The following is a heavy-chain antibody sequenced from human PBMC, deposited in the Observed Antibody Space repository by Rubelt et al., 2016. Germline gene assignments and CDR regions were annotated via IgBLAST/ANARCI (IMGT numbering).Heavy chain of an antibody. CDR3: ARERAGDSFDY. V-gene: IGHV3-30*07. D-gene: IGHD7-27*01. J-gene: IGHJ4*02. Sequence: YYADSVKGRFTVSRDNSKNTLYLQMNSLRAEDTAVYYCARERAGDSFDYWGQGTLLTVSS.